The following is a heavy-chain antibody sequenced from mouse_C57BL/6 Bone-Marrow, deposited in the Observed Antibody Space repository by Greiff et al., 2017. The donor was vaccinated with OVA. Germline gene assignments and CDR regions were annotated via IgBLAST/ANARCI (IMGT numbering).Heavy chain of an antibody. Sequence: QVQLQQPGAELVKPGASVKMSCKTSGASYWITWVKQRPGQGLEWIGDIYPGSGSTNYNEKFKSKATLTVDKSSSTAYMQLSSLTSEDSAVYYCARGAYWGQGTLVTVSA. CDR1: GASYW. V-gene: IGHV1-55*01. CDR2: IYPGSGST. J-gene: IGHJ3*01. CDR3: ARGAY.